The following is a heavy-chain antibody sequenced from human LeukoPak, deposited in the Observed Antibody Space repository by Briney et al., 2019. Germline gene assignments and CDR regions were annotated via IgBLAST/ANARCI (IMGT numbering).Heavy chain of an antibody. CDR2: IDSDTDNI. Sequence: TGGSLRLSCAASGFTFSSYSMNWVRQAPGKGLEWVSYIDSDTDNIHYADSVKGRFTISRDNAKNSLYLQMNSLRVEDTAVYYCARRFDSWGQGTLVTVSS. V-gene: IGHV3-21*01. CDR3: ARRFDS. CDR1: GFTFSSYS. J-gene: IGHJ4*02.